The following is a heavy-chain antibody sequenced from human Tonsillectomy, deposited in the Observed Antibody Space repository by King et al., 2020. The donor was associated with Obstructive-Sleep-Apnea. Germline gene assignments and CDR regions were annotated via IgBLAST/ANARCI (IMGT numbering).Heavy chain of an antibody. CDR1: GFTFSSYA. Sequence: VQLVESGGGVVQPGRSLRLSCAASGFTFSSYALHWVRQAPGKGLEWVAVISYDGSNKYYADSVKGRFAISRDNSKNTLYLQMNSLTAEDTAFYYCARDREYSSTWYGYFQHWGQGTLVTVSS. CDR3: ARDREYSSTWYGYFQH. CDR2: ISYDGSNK. D-gene: IGHD6-13*01. J-gene: IGHJ1*01. V-gene: IGHV3-30*09.